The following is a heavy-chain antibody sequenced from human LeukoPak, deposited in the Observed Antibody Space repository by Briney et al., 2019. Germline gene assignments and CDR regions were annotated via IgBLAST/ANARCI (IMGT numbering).Heavy chain of an antibody. CDR2: INHSGST. D-gene: IGHD3-10*01. Sequence: PSETLSLTCAVYGGSFSGYYWSWIRQPPGKGLEWIGEINHSGSTNYNPSLKSRVTISVDTSKNQFSLKLSSVTAADTAVYYCARHRTFIVMVRGAHFDYWGQGTLVTVSS. J-gene: IGHJ4*02. CDR3: ARHRTFIVMVRGAHFDY. CDR1: GGSFSGYY. V-gene: IGHV4-34*01.